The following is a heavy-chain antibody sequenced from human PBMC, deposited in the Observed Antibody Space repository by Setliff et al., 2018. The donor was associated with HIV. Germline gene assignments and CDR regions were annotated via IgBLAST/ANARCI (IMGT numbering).Heavy chain of an antibody. V-gene: IGHV4-39*01. CDR3: ARLRDGYNWPNYYYYYYMDV. D-gene: IGHD5-12*01. J-gene: IGHJ6*03. CDR1: GGSISSSSYY. Sequence: SETLSLTCTVSGGSISSSSYYWGWIRRPPGKGLEWIGSIYYSGSTYYNPSLKSRVTISVDTSKNQFSLKLSSVTAADTAVYYCARLRDGYNWPNYYYYYYMDVWGKGTTVTVSS. CDR2: IYYSGST.